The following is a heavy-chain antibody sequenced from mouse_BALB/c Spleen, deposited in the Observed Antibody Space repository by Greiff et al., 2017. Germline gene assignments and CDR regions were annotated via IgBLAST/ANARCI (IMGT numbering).Heavy chain of an antibody. CDR2: IDPENGDT. CDR3: AADSGWQAY. CDR1: GFNIKDYY. D-gene: IGHD3-1*01. Sequence: EVQLQQSGAELVRSGASVKLSCTASGFNIKDYYMHWVKQRPEQGLEWIGWIDPENGDTEYAPKFQGKATMTADTSSNTAYLQLSSLTSEDTAVYYCAADSGWQAYWGQGTLVTVSA. J-gene: IGHJ3*01. V-gene: IGHV14-4*02.